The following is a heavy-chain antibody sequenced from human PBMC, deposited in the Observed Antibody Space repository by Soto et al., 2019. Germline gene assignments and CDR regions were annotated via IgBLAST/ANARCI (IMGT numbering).Heavy chain of an antibody. J-gene: IGHJ6*02. CDR3: ARAPPSGYNYYYGMDV. D-gene: IGHD3-3*01. Sequence: ASVKVSCKASGYTFTGYYMHWVRQAPGQGLEWMGWINPNSGGTNYAQKFQGWVTMTRDTSISTAYMELSRLRSDDTAVYYCARAPPSGYNYYYGMDVWGQGTTVTVSS. V-gene: IGHV1-2*04. CDR2: INPNSGGT. CDR1: GYTFTGYY.